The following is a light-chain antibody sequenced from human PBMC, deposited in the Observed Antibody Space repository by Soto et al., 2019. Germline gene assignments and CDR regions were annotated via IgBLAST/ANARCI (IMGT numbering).Light chain of an antibody. CDR1: QSISTW. V-gene: IGKV1-5*03. Sequence: DIQMTKSPSTLSASVGDRVPITCRASQSISTWLAWYPHKPGKAPKFLIFKASILESGVPSRFSGSGSGTEFTLTISSLQPDDFATYYCQQYNTYPLTFGGGNKVDI. J-gene: IGKJ4*01. CDR3: QQYNTYPLT. CDR2: KAS.